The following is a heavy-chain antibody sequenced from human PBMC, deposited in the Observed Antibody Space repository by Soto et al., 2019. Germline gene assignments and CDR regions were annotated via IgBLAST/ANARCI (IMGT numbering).Heavy chain of an antibody. CDR1: GASIGSYY. V-gene: IGHV4-59*08. J-gene: IGHJ5*02. CDR2: IYYSGSTGST. CDR3: ARGHGYGSGGSCYGSIWFDP. Sequence: SGTLSLTCTVSGASIGSYYWGWIGQPPGKGLEWIGYIYYSGSTGSTNYNPSLKSRVTISVDTSKNQCSLKLNSMTAADTAVYYCARGHGYGSGGSCYGSIWFDPWGQGTLVTVS. D-gene: IGHD2-15*01.